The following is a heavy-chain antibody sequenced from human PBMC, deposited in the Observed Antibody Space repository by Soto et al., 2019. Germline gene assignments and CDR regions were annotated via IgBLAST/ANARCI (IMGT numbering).Heavy chain of an antibody. CDR3: AKDAENYYGGSGYANYFDS. CDR1: GFTFDDYT. Sequence: PGGSLRLSCAASGFTFDDYTMHWVRQAPGKGLEWVSLISWDGGSTYYADSVKGRFTISRDNSKNSLYLQMNSLRTEDTALYYYAKDAENYYGGSGYANYFDSWGRGTLVTVSS. CDR2: ISWDGGST. V-gene: IGHV3-43*01. D-gene: IGHD3-22*01. J-gene: IGHJ4*02.